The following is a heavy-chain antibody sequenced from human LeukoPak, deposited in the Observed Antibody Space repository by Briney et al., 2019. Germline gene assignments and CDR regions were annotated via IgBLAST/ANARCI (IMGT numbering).Heavy chain of an antibody. CDR1: GYTFTSYD. J-gene: IGHJ4*02. D-gene: IGHD5-24*01. V-gene: IGHV1-8*01. Sequence: ASVKVSCKVSGYTFTSYDINWVRQATGQGLEWMGWMNPNSGNTGYAQKFQGRVTMTRNTSISTAYMELSSLRSEDTAVYYCARGGNGRWLQLPPDYWGQGTLVTVSS. CDR2: MNPNSGNT. CDR3: ARGGNGRWLQLPPDY.